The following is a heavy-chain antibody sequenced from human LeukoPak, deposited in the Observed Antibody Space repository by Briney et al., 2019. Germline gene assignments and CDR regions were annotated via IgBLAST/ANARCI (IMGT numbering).Heavy chain of an antibody. CDR2: IYYSGST. D-gene: IGHD1-26*01. Sequence: SETLSLTCTVSGSSISSYYWSWIRQPPGKGLEWIGYIYYSGSTNYNPSLKSRVTISVDTSKNQFSLKLSSVTAADTAVYYCARDLVGASDYWGQGTLVTVSS. CDR3: ARDLVGASDY. V-gene: IGHV4-59*01. J-gene: IGHJ4*02. CDR1: GSSISSYY.